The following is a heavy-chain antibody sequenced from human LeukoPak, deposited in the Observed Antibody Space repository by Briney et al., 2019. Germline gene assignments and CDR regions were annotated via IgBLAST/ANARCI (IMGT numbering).Heavy chain of an antibody. D-gene: IGHD4/OR15-4a*01. V-gene: IGHV1-2*02. CDR2: INPNNGGT. CDR1: GYTFTAFY. CDR3: ARGYCDTNYCPPGAY. Sequence: ASLWASCKASGYTFTAFYIHWVRPAPGQGVEWMGWINPNNGGTNYAQKFQGRVTLTRDTSISTVYMELTGLTSDDTAVYYCARGYCDTNYCPPGAYWGQGALVAVSS. J-gene: IGHJ4*02.